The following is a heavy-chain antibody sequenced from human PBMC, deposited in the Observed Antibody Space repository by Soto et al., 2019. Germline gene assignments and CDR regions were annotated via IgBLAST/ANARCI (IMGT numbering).Heavy chain of an antibody. CDR3: ARDYEVAGGQQLVPRLFHY. CDR1: GFIFTSYS. V-gene: IGHV3-48*02. J-gene: IGHJ4*02. D-gene: IGHD6-13*01. CDR2: ISSSSSTV. Sequence: PGGSLRLSCAAPGFIFTSYSMNWVPQAPGKGVEGVSYISSSSSTVYYADSVKGRFTITRDNAKNSLYLQMNSLRDEDTAVYYCARDYEVAGGQQLVPRLFHYWGQGTLVTVSS.